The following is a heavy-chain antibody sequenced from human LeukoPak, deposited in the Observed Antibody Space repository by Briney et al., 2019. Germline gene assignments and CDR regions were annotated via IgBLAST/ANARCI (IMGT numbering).Heavy chain of an antibody. CDR2: MFYSGST. J-gene: IGHJ4*02. D-gene: IGHD1-26*01. CDR3: ARIVGASDY. Sequence: PSETLSLTCTVSGASISSYYWSWIRQPPGKGLEWIGHMFYSGSTSYNPSLESRVTILVDTSKNQFSLKLRSVTAADTAVYYCARIVGASDYWGQGTLVTVSS. CDR1: GASISSYY. V-gene: IGHV4-59*12.